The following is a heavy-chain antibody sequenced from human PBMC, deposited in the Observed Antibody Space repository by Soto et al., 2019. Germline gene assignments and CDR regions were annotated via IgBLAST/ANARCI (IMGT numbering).Heavy chain of an antibody. CDR3: VKVKYSSSGLLDWFDP. D-gene: IGHD6-6*01. J-gene: IGHJ5*01. CDR2: ISSNGGST. Sequence: GGSLRLSCSGSGFTFSSYAMHWVRQAPGKGLEYASAISSNGGSTYYADSVKGRFTISRDNSKKTLYLQMTSLRVEDTAVYYCVKVKYSSSGLLDWFDPWGQGTVVTVSS. CDR1: GFTFSSYA. V-gene: IGHV3-64D*06.